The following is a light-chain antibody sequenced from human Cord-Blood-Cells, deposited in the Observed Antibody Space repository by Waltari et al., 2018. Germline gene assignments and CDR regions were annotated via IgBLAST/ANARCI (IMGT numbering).Light chain of an antibody. V-gene: IGKV1-5*01. J-gene: IGKJ1*01. Sequence: DIQMTQYPSTLSASVADRVTITCRASQTISSWLAWYQQKPGKAPKLLIYDASSLESGVPSRFSGSGSGTEFTLTISSLQPDDFATYYCQQYNSYPWTFGQGTKVEIK. CDR2: DAS. CDR3: QQYNSYPWT. CDR1: QTISSW.